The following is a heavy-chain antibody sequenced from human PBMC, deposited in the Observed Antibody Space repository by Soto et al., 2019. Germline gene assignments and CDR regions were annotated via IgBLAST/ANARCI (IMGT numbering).Heavy chain of an antibody. D-gene: IGHD3-10*01. CDR3: ARVWFGEFAFDY. Sequence: QVQLQESGPGLVKPSQTLSLTCTVSGGSISSGDYYWTWIRQPPGKGLEWIGYIYYSGSTYYNPSLRSRVTISVDTSKNHVSLKLSSVTAADTAVYYCARVWFGEFAFDYWGQGTLVTVSS. CDR2: IYYSGST. J-gene: IGHJ4*02. CDR1: GGSISSGDYY. V-gene: IGHV4-30-4*01.